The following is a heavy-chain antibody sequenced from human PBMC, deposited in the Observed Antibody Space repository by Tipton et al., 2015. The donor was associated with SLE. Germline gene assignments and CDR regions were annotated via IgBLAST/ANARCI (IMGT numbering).Heavy chain of an antibody. V-gene: IGHV4-59*08. J-gene: IGHJ6*03. CDR2: IYYSGST. CDR3: ARVGGGLYYYYYMDV. CDR1: GGSISSHY. Sequence: TLSLTCTVSGGSISSHYWSWIRQPPGKGLEWIGYIYYSGSTYYNPSLKSRVTISVDTSKNQFSLKLSSVTAADTAVYYCARVGGGLYYYYYMDVWGKGTTVTVSS. D-gene: IGHD3-16*01.